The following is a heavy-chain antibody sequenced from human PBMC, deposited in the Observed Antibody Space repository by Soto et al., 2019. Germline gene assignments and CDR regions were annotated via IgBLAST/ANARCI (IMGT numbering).Heavy chain of an antibody. J-gene: IGHJ4*02. Sequence: SETLSLTCAVYGGSFSGYYWSWIRQPPGKGLEWIGEINHSGSTNYNPSLKSRVTITRDTSINTGYMELSRLTSDDTAVYYCARSVALGGGFDYWGQGTLVTVSS. CDR2: INHSGST. D-gene: IGHD2-21*01. CDR3: ARSVALGGGFDY. V-gene: IGHV4-34*01. CDR1: GGSFSGYY.